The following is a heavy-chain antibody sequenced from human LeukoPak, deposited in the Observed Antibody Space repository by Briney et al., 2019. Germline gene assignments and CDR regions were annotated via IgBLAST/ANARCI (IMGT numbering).Heavy chain of an antibody. D-gene: IGHD6-13*01. CDR2: MNPNSGNT. CDR1: GYTFTSYD. V-gene: IGHV1-8*01. CDR3: ARGNSSSRYYYYYMDV. J-gene: IGHJ6*03. Sequence: ASVKVSCKASGYTFTSYDINWVRQATGQGLEWMGWMNPNSGNTGYAQKFQGRVTMTRNTSISTAYMELSSLRSEDTAVYYCARGNSSSRYYYYYMDVWGKGTTVTVSS.